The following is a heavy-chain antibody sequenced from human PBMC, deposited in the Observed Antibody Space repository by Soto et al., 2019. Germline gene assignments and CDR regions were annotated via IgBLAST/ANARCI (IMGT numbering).Heavy chain of an antibody. V-gene: IGHV4-39*01. CDR1: GGSISSSSYY. D-gene: IGHD1-7*01. CDR2: IYYSGST. CDR3: ARQIYNWNYSYYFEY. J-gene: IGHJ4*02. Sequence: QLQLQESGPGLVKPSETLSLTCTVSGGSISSSSYYWGWIRQPPGKGLEWIGSIYYSGSTYYNPSLKSRVTISVDTSKNQFSLKLSSVTAADTAVYYCARQIYNWNYSYYFEYWGQGTLVTVSS.